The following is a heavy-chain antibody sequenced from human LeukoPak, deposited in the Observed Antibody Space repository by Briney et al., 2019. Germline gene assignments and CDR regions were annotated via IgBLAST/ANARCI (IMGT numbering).Heavy chain of an antibody. Sequence: SGGSLRLSCAASGFTFSSYAMSWVRQAPGKGLEWVSAISGSGGSTYYADSVKGRFTISRDNSKNTLYLQMNSLRAEDTAVYYCAKDPQAAAAPGWFDYWGQGTLVTVSS. CDR3: AKDPQAAAAPGWFDY. CDR1: GFTFSSYA. CDR2: ISGSGGST. D-gene: IGHD6-13*01. V-gene: IGHV3-23*01. J-gene: IGHJ4*02.